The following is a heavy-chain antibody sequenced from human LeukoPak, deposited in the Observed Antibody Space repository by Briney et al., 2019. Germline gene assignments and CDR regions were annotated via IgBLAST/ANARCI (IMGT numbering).Heavy chain of an antibody. CDR1: GFALSSAW. J-gene: IGHJ4*02. CDR3: TSSIAWGILDY. D-gene: IGHD6-6*01. CDR2: IKSKTDGGTT. V-gene: IGHV3-15*01. Sequence: GGSLRLSCAASGFALSSAWMNWVRQAPGKGLEWVGRIKSKTDGGTTDYAAPVKGRFTISRDDSKNTLYLQMNSLKTEDTAVYYCTSSIAWGILDYWGQGTLVAVSS.